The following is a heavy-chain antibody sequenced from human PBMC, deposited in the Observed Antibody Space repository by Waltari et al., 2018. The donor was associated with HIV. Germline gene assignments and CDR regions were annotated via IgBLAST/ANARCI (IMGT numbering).Heavy chain of an antibody. J-gene: IGHJ3*02. D-gene: IGHD2-8*02. Sequence: QLHLQESGPGLVKPPETLSLTCTVSGGSIRSSSHYWGWVRQAPGKGLEFIGSLYYTGTTHYNPSLKSRVSMSVDTSNNQFSLNLDSVTAADTALYYCARLSETGGITFGSAFDIWGQGTMVTASS. CDR2: LYYTGTT. V-gene: IGHV4-39*01. CDR3: ARLSETGGITFGSAFDI. CDR1: GGSIRSSSHY.